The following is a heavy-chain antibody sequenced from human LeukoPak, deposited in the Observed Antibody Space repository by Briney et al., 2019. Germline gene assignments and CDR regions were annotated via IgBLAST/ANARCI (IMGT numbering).Heavy chain of an antibody. D-gene: IGHD6-19*01. Sequence: PSETLSLTCGVYGGSFSGYYWTWIRQSPGMGLEWIGEIIHSGRTNYNPSLTSRVSISVDTSKNQFSLELSSVTAADTAVYYCARTQDSSGWYWFDPWGQGTLVTVSS. J-gene: IGHJ5*02. V-gene: IGHV4-34*12. CDR3: ARTQDSSGWYWFDP. CDR2: IIHSGRT. CDR1: GGSFSGYY.